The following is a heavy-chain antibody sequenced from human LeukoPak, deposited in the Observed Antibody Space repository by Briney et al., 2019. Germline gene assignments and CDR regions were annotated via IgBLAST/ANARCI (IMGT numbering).Heavy chain of an antibody. CDR1: GGSISSGGYY. Sequence: SETLSLTCTVSGGSISSGGYYWSWIRQPPGKGLEWIGYIYHSGSTYYNPSLKSRVTISVDRSKNQFSLKLSFVTAADTAVYYCAREGRDYYDSSGLTGAFDIWGQGTMVTVSS. J-gene: IGHJ3*02. D-gene: IGHD3-22*01. V-gene: IGHV4-30-2*01. CDR2: IYHSGST. CDR3: AREGRDYYDSSGLTGAFDI.